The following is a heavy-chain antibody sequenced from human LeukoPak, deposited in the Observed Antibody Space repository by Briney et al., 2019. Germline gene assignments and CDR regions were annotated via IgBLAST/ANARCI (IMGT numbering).Heavy chain of an antibody. D-gene: IGHD6-13*01. J-gene: IGHJ3*02. CDR1: GFTFSTYA. CDR3: AAGYSSSWYHSDAFDI. Sequence: PGGSLRLSCAASGFTFSTYAMSWVRQAPGKGLEWVSVIYSGGSTYYSDSVKGRFTISRDNSKNTLYLQMNSLRAEDTAVYYCAAGYSSSWYHSDAFDIWGQGTMVTVSS. CDR2: IYSGGST. V-gene: IGHV3-53*01.